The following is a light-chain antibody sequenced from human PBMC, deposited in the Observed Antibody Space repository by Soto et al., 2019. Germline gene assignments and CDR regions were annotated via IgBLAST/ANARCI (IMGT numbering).Light chain of an antibody. CDR3: QQYNNWIT. CDR2: AAS. V-gene: IGKV3-15*01. J-gene: IGKJ5*01. Sequence: EMVMRQSPATLSVSPGEGATLSCRASQSVSSNLAWYQQKPGQAPRLLIYAASNRATGVPARFSGSWSGTEFTLTISSLQSEDFAVYYCQQYNNWITFGQGTRLEI. CDR1: QSVSSN.